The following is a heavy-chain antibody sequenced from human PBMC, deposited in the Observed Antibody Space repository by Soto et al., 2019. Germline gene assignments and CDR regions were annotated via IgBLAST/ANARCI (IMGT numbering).Heavy chain of an antibody. CDR2: INHSGST. J-gene: IGHJ4*02. CDR3: ARVNELFLDY. CDR1: GWSFCGYY. Sequence: PSETLSLTCAVYGWSFCGYYWGWIRQPPGKGLEWIGEINHSGSTNYNPSLKSRVTISVDTSKNQFSLKLSSVTAADTAVYYCARVNELFLDYWGQGTLVTVSS. V-gene: IGHV4-34*01. D-gene: IGHD3-10*01.